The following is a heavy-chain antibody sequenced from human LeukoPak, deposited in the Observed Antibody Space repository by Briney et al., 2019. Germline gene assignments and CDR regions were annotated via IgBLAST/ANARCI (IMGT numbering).Heavy chain of an antibody. CDR1: GFTFGDYA. V-gene: IGHV3-49*03. J-gene: IGHJ6*02. Sequence: GGSLRLSCTVSGFTFGDYAMSWSRQAPGKGLEWVGFIRSKAYGGTTEYAASVKGRFTISGDDSKSIAYLQMNSLETEDTAVYYCTSTTVSASYYSYGMDVWGQGTTVTVSS. CDR2: IRSKAYGGTT. CDR3: TSTTVSASYYSYGMDV. D-gene: IGHD4-17*01.